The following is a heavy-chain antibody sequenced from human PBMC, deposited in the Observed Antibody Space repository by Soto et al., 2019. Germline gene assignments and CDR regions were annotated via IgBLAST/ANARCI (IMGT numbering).Heavy chain of an antibody. CDR1: GYTFTGYY. CDR3: AREGCSSTSCYAGWFDP. J-gene: IGHJ5*02. CDR2: INPNSGGT. V-gene: IGHV1-2*04. Sequence: QVQLVQSGAEVKKPGASVKVSCKASGYTFTGYYMHWVRPAPGQGLEWMGWINPNSGGTNYAQKFQGWVTMTRDTSISTAYMELSRLRSDDTAVYYCAREGCSSTSCYAGWFDPWGQGTLVTVSS. D-gene: IGHD2-2*01.